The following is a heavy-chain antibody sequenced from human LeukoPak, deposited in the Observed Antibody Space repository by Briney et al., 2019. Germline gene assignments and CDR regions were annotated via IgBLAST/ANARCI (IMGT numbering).Heavy chain of an antibody. Sequence: PRASLRLSCAASGFTFSNYAMSWVRQASGKGLEWVGRKRSIANSYATAYAASVKGRFTISRDDSKKTAYLQMNSLKTEDTAVYYCTSPSIQYSSGWYWGQGTLVTDST. V-gene: IGHV3-73*01. CDR1: GFTFSNYA. CDR2: KRSIANSYAT. CDR3: TSPSIQYSSGWY. D-gene: IGHD6-19*01. J-gene: IGHJ4*02.